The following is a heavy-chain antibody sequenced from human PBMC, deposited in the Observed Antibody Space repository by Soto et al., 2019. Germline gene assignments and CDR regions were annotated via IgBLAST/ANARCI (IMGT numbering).Heavy chain of an antibody. CDR2: IYSGGST. Sequence: EVQLVESGGGLIQPGGSLRLSCAASGFTVSSNYMSWVRQAPGKGLEWVSVIYSGGSTYYADSVKGRFTISRDNSTNTLYLQMNSLRAEDTAVYYCARVRSSSSSVLLYYYYGMDVWGQGTTVTVSS. V-gene: IGHV3-53*01. CDR1: GFTVSSNY. D-gene: IGHD6-6*01. J-gene: IGHJ6*02. CDR3: ARVRSSSSSVLLYYYYGMDV.